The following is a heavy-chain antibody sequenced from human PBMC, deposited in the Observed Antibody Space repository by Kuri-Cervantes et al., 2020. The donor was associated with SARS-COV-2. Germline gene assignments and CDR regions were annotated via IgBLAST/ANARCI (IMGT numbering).Heavy chain of an antibody. J-gene: IGHJ6*02. CDR2: IYTSGST. Sequence: SETLSLTCTVSGGSISSYYWSWIRQPAGKGLEWIGRIYTSGSTNYNPSLKSRVTISVDTSKNQFSLKLSSVTAADTAVYYCARGGYCSGGSCYGDHYYYYYGMDAWGQGTTVTVSS. CDR1: GGSISSYY. CDR3: ARGGYCSGGSCYGDHYYYYYGMDA. V-gene: IGHV4-4*07. D-gene: IGHD2-15*01.